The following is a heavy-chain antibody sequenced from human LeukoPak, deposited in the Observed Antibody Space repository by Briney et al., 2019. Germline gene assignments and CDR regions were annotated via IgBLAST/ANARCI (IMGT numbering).Heavy chain of an antibody. Sequence: SETLSLTCTVSGGSISSTSYYWGWIRQPPGKGLEWIGGIYYSGSTYYNPSLKSRVAISADRSKNQFSLKLSSVTAADTAVYYCARDGDSSGWTRSDYWGQGTLVTVSS. J-gene: IGHJ4*02. CDR3: ARDGDSSGWTRSDY. V-gene: IGHV4-39*07. D-gene: IGHD6-19*01. CDR2: IYYSGST. CDR1: GGSISSTSYY.